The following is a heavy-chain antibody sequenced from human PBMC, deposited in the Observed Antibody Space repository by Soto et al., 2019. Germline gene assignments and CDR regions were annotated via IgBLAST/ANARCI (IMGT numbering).Heavy chain of an antibody. CDR3: ARVRVSRFGESMDYFDY. CDR2: IIPIFGTA. Sequence: SVKVSCKASGGTFSSYAISWVRQAPGQGLEWMGGIIPIFGTANYAQKFQGRVTITADESTSTAYMELSSLRSEDTAVYYCARVRVSRFGESMDYFDYWGQGTLVTVSS. V-gene: IGHV1-69*13. D-gene: IGHD3-10*01. CDR1: GGTFSSYA. J-gene: IGHJ4*02.